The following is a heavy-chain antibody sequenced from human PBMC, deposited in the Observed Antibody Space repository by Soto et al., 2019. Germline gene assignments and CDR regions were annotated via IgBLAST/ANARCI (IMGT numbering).Heavy chain of an antibody. CDR1: GFSFSSYA. CDR2: ISYDGSNK. Sequence: PGGSLGLSCAASGFSFSSYAMQWVRQAPGKGLEWVAVISYDGSNKYYADSVKGRFTISRDNSKNTLYLQMNSLRAEDTAVYYCARDFGYGDYVDCWGQGTLVTVSS. CDR3: ARDFGYGDYVDC. J-gene: IGHJ4*02. D-gene: IGHD4-17*01. V-gene: IGHV3-30-3*01.